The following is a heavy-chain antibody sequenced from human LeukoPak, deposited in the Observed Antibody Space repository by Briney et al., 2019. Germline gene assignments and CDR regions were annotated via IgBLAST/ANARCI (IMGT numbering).Heavy chain of an antibody. J-gene: IGHJ4*02. CDR1: GFTFNNYA. CDR3: AKGDDGYCSSDSCYAYDC. V-gene: IGHV3-23*01. D-gene: IGHD2-2*01. CDR2: LGGSGGSI. Sequence: GGSLRLSCAASGFTFNNYAMSWVRQAPGKGLEWVSGLGGSGGSINYADSVKGRFTISRDNSKNTLYLQMNSLRAEDTAVYWCAKGDDGYCSSDSCYAYDCWGQGTLVTVSS.